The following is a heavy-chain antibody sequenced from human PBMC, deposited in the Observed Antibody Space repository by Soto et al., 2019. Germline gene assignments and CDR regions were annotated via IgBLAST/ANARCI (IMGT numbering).Heavy chain of an antibody. CDR2: IFWDDDK. Sequence: SGPTLVKPTQTLTLTCTFSGFSLSTSGVGVGWIRQPPGKALEWLALIFWDDDKRYSPSLKSRLTITKDTSKNQVVLTMTNMDPVATATYYCARATIFGVVTTNWFDPWGQGTLVTVSS. V-gene: IGHV2-5*02. D-gene: IGHD3-3*01. CDR1: GFSLSTSGVG. CDR3: ARATIFGVVTTNWFDP. J-gene: IGHJ5*02.